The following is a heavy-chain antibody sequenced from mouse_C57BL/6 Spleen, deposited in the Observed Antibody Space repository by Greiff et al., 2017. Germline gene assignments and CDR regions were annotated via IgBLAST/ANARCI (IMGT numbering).Heavy chain of an antibody. J-gene: IGHJ4*01. CDR3: ARITVVEDYAMDY. Sequence: QVQLQQSGPGLVAPSQSLSITCTVSGFSLTSYAISWVRQPPGKGLEWLGVIWTGGGTNYNSALKSRLSISKDNSKSQVFLKMNSLQTDDTARYYCARITVVEDYAMDYWGQGTSVTVSS. V-gene: IGHV2-9-1*01. CDR2: IWTGGGT. D-gene: IGHD1-1*01. CDR1: GFSLTSYA.